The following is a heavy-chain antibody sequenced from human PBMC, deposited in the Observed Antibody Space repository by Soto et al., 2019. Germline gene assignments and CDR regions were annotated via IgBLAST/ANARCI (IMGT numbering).Heavy chain of an antibody. D-gene: IGHD6-19*01. CDR2: IIPIFGTA. CDR1: GGTFSSYA. CDR3: ARDSEVSSTSDPIAVAGAFDY. Sequence: SVKVSCKASGGTFSSYAISWVRQAPGQGLEWMGGIIPIFGTANYAQKFQGRVTITADESTSTAYMELSSLRSEDTAVYYCARDSEVSSTSDPIAVAGAFDYWGQGTLVTVSS. J-gene: IGHJ4*02. V-gene: IGHV1-69*13.